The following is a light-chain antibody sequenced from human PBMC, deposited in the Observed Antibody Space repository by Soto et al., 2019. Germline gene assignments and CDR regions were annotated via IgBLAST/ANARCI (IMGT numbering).Light chain of an antibody. Sequence: QSALTQPASVSGSPGQSITISCTGTSRDVGAYDYVSWYLQYPDKAPQLLIYYVDHRPSGVSSCFSGSKSGNTASLTISGLQAEDEGDYYCCSYADGSIYFFGTGTNSPS. CDR1: SRDVGAYDY. CDR3: CSYADGSIYF. V-gene: IGLV2-14*03. J-gene: IGLJ1*01. CDR2: YVD.